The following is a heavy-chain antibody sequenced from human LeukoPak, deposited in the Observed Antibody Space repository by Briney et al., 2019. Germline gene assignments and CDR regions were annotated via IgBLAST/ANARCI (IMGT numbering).Heavy chain of an antibody. V-gene: IGHV1-18*01. CDR3: ARDLRDYDFWSGYYSPSLDY. CDR1: GYTFTSYG. Sequence: GASVKVSCKASGYTFTSYGISWVRQAPGQGLEWTGWISAYNGNTNYAQKLQGRVTMTTDTSTSTAYMELRSLRSDDTAVYYCARDLRDYDFWSGYYSPSLDYWGQGTLVTVSS. D-gene: IGHD3-3*01. J-gene: IGHJ4*02. CDR2: ISAYNGNT.